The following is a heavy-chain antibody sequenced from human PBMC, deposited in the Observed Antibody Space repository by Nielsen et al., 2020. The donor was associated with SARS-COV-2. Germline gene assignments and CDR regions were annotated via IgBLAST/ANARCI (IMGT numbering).Heavy chain of an antibody. J-gene: IGHJ4*02. CDR1: GFTFSSYA. CDR3: AKDFQSRVPPGV. V-gene: IGHV3-23*01. CDR2: ISGSGGST. Sequence: GESLKISCAASGFTFSSYAMSWVRQAPGKGLEWVSAISGSGGSTYYADSVKGRFTISRDNSKNTLYLQMNSLRAEDTAVYYCAKDFQSRVPPGVWGQGTLVTVSS. D-gene: IGHD1-14*01.